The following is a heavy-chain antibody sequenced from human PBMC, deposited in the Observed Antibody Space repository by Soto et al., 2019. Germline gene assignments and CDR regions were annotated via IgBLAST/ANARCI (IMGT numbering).Heavy chain of an antibody. J-gene: IGHJ3*02. CDR3: ASRQNYVETVAAFDI. D-gene: IGHD4-17*01. Sequence: SETLSLTCSVSGVSVSSGYYYWTWIRQPPGKGLEWIGYIYSTGSTYYNPSLTSRLTISVDTSKNQFSLKFSSVTAADTALYYCASRQNYVETVAAFDIWGQGTMVTVSS. CDR1: GVSVSSGYYY. V-gene: IGHV4-30-4*01. CDR2: IYSTGST.